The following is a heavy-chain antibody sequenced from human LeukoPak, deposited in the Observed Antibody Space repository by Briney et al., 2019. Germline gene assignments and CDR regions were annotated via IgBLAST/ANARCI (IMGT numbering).Heavy chain of an antibody. CDR2: IRNDGNNK. CDR1: GFTFSSYG. CDR3: ARGWKPHPNHYGSGSYLGY. D-gene: IGHD3-10*01. J-gene: IGHJ4*02. Sequence: PGGSLRLSCAASGFTFSSYGMHWVRQAPGKGLEWVAFIRNDGNNKYYADSVKGRFTISRDNSKNTLYLQMNSLRAEDTAVYYCARGWKPHPNHYGSGSYLGYWGQGTLVTVSS. V-gene: IGHV3-30*02.